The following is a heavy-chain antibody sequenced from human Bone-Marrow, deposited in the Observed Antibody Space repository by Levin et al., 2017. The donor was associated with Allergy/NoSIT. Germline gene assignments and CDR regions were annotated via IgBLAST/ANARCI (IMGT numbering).Heavy chain of an antibody. V-gene: IGHV1-2*06. CDR3: ARGGGVAAAGNHYDY. J-gene: IGHJ4*02. CDR2: INPDTGGT. D-gene: IGHD6-13*01. Sequence: GGSLRLSCKASGYTFADYYMHWVRQAPGQRFEWLGRINPDTGGTNYAQRFQGRVTMTRDTSISTAYMDLTRLTSDDTALYYCARGGGVAAAGNHYDYWGQGTLVTVSS. CDR1: GYTFADYY.